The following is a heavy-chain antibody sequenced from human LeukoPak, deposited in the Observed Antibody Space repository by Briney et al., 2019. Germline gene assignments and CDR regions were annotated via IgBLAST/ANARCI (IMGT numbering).Heavy chain of an antibody. CDR2: IRSKANSYAT. D-gene: IGHD3-3*01. V-gene: IGHV3-73*01. Sequence: GGSLRLSCAASGFTFSGSAMHWVRQASGKGLEWVGRIRSKANSYATAYAASVKGRFTISRDDSKNTAYLQMNSLKTEDTAVYYCTGQPFGVVITRIEYYYYGMDVWGQGTTVTVSS. J-gene: IGHJ6*02. CDR3: TGQPFGVVITRIEYYYYGMDV. CDR1: GFTFSGSA.